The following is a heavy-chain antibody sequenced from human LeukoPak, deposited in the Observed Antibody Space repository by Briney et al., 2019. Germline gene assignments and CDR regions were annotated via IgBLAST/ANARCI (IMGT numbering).Heavy chain of an antibody. CDR3: ARDSCSSTSCCSGEGYYYYMDV. V-gene: IGHV3-7*01. Sequence: PGGSLRLSCAASGFTFSSYWMSWVRQAPGKGLEWVANIKQDGSEKYYVDSVKGRFTISRDNAKNSLYLQMNSLRAEDTAVYYCARDSCSSTSCCSGEGYYYYMDVWGKGTTVTVSS. CDR2: IKQDGSEK. D-gene: IGHD2-2*01. J-gene: IGHJ6*03. CDR1: GFTFSSYW.